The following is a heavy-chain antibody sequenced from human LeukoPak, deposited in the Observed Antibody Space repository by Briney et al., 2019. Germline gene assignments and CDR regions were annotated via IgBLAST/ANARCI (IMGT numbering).Heavy chain of an antibody. J-gene: IGHJ4*02. CDR2: IFDNGST. CDR1: GGSISGGGYY. Sequence: KPSETLSLTCTVSGGSISGGGYYWSWIRQHPGKGLEWIGYIFDNGSTDYNPSLKSRVTISVDTSKNQLSLKLSSLTAADTAVYYCARESYGSGSYYYWGQGTLVTVSS. V-gene: IGHV4-31*03. D-gene: IGHD3-10*01. CDR3: ARESYGSGSYYY.